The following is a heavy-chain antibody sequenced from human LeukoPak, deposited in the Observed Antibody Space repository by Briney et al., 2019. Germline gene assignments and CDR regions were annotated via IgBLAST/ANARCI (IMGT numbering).Heavy chain of an antibody. CDR1: GFTFSSYW. CDR2: IKQDGSEK. V-gene: IGHV3-7*01. Sequence: GGSLRLSCAASGFTFSSYWMSWVRQAAGKGMDWVANIKQDGSEKYYVDSVKGRFTISRDNAKNSLYLQMNSLIAEDTAVYYCARDYYYDSSDYWGQGTLVTVSS. CDR3: ARDYYYDSSDY. J-gene: IGHJ4*02. D-gene: IGHD3-22*01.